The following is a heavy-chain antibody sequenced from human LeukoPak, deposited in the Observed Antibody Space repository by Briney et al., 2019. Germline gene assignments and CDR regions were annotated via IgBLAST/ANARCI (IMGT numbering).Heavy chain of an antibody. J-gene: IGHJ4*02. CDR1: GFTVSSNY. D-gene: IGHD1-26*01. CDR2: ISGSGGST. V-gene: IGHV3-23*01. Sequence: GGSLRLSCAASGFTVSSNYMSWVRQAPGKGLEWVSAISGSGGSTYYADSVKGRFTISRDNSKNTLYLQMNSLRAEDTAVYYCAKGSVGAILPFDYWGQGTLVTVSS. CDR3: AKGSVGAILPFDY.